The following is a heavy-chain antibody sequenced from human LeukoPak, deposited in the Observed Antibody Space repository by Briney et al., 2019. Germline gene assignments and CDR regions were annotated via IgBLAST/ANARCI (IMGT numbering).Heavy chain of an antibody. V-gene: IGHV3-23*01. CDR3: AKGGHRTFES. CDR2: ITERDSRT. Sequence: GGSLTLSCAASGFIFSSYAMQWVRQTPGKGLQWVSGITERDSRTYYTDSVRGRFTISRDNSKNTLYLHMTNLRAEDTALYYCAKGGHRTFESWSQGALVTLSS. J-gene: IGHJ4*02. CDR1: GFIFSSYA. D-gene: IGHD1-14*01.